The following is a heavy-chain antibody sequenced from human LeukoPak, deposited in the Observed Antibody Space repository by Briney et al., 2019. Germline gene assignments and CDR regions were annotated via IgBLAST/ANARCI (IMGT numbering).Heavy chain of an antibody. V-gene: IGHV4-59*01. J-gene: IGHJ4*02. CDR1: GDSFTKYY. D-gene: IGHD2-2*01. CDR2: VSGSGST. CDR3: VRARGSFVPDS. Sequence: PSETLSLTCTVSGDSFTKYYWIWIRQAPGKGLEWIGYVSGSGSTKYNPSLKSRVSMSADTSKNQLSLQLTSLSAADAAVYYCVRARGSFVPDSWGPGTLLTVSS.